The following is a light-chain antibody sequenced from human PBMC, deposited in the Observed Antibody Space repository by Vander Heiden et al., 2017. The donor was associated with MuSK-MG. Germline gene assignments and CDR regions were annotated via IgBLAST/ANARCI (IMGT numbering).Light chain of an antibody. CDR2: LGS. CDR1: LSLLHSNGYNY. CDR3: MQALQTPRT. V-gene: IGKV2-28*01. J-gene: IGKJ2*01. Sequence: DIVMTHSPLSLPVTPGEPASISCRSSLSLLHSNGYNYLDWYLQKPGQSPQLLIYLGSNRASGVPDRFSGSGSGTDFTLKISRVEAEDVGVYYCMQALQTPRTFGQGTKLEIK.